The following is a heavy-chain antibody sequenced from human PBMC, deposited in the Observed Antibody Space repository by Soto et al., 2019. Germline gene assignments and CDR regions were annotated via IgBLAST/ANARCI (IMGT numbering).Heavy chain of an antibody. CDR1: GFTFSTYA. CDR3: ALFYDSSGYRPVDY. D-gene: IGHD3-22*01. Sequence: GGSLRLSCAASGFTFSTYAMHWVRQAPGKGLEWVAVISYDGSNKYYVDSVKGRFTISRDNAKNSLYLQMNSLRAEDTAVYYCALFYDSSGYRPVDYWGQGTLVTVSS. J-gene: IGHJ4*02. CDR2: ISYDGSNK. V-gene: IGHV3-30-3*01.